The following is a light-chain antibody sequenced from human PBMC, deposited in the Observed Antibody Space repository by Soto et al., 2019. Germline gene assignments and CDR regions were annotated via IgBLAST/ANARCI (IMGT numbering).Light chain of an antibody. V-gene: IGKV3-20*01. CDR2: GAS. CDR1: QSVSSSY. J-gene: IGKJ2*01. CDR3: QQYGSSQYT. Sequence: EIVLTQSPGTLSLSPGERATLSCRASQSVSSSYLAWYQQKPGQAPRRLIYGASSRATVIPDRFSGSGSGTAFTLTISRLEPEDFAVYYCQQYGSSQYTFGQGTKLEIK.